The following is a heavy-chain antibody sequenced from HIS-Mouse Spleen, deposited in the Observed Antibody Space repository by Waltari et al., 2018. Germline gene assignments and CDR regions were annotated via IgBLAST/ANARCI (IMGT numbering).Heavy chain of an antibody. CDR3: AREIPYSSSWYDWYFDL. D-gene: IGHD6-13*01. CDR2: IYYSGST. Sequence: QLQLQESGPGLVKPSETLSLTCTVSGGSISSSSYYWGWIRQPPGKGLEGIGSIYYSGSTYYNPPLKRRVTISVDTSKNQFTLKLSSVTAADTAVYYCAREIPYSSSWYDWYFDLWGRGTLVTVSS. V-gene: IGHV4-39*07. CDR1: GGSISSSSYY. J-gene: IGHJ2*01.